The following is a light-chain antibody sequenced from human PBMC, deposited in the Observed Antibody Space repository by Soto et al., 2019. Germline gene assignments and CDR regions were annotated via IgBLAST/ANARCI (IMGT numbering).Light chain of an antibody. Sequence: QSVLTQSPSASASLGASVKLTCTLSSGHSSYAIAWHQQQPEKGPRYLMKLKSDGSHSKGDGIPDRFSGSSSGAERYLTISSLQSEDEADYYCQTWGTGIHYVFGTGTKLTVL. CDR2: LKSDGSH. V-gene: IGLV4-69*01. CDR3: QTWGTGIHYV. CDR1: SGHSSYA. J-gene: IGLJ1*01.